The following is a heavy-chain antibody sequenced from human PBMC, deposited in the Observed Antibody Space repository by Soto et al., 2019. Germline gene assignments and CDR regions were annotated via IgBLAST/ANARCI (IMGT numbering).Heavy chain of an antibody. CDR1: GFTFSSYA. CDR2: ISGSGGST. Sequence: GGSLRLSCAASGFTFSSYAMSWVRQAPGKGLEWVSTISGSGGSTYYADSVKGRFTISRDNSKNTLYLQMSSLRAEDTALYYCAKGESRFGDFDYWGQGTLVTVSS. J-gene: IGHJ4*02. D-gene: IGHD3-3*01. CDR3: AKGESRFGDFDY. V-gene: IGHV3-23*01.